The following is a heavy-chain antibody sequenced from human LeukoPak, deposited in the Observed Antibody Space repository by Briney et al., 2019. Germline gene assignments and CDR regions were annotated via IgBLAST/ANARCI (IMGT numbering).Heavy chain of an antibody. J-gene: IGHJ4*02. CDR2: INGYGSST. CDR1: GFTFVSYW. CDR3: AREIATEADY. V-gene: IGHV3-74*01. Sequence: PGGSLRLSCAASGFTFVSYWMHWVRQAPGKGLVWVSRINGYGSSTDFADSVKGRFTISRDNAKNSLYLQMNSLRAEDTAVYYCAREIATEADYWGQGTLVTVSS. D-gene: IGHD5-24*01.